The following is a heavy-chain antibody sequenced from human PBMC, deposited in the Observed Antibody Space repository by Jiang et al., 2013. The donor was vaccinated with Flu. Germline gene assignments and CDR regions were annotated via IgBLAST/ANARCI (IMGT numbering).Heavy chain of an antibody. CDR3: ARGLHSSSWYTDGPVDSYYYGMDV. V-gene: IGHV1-8*01. CDR1: GYTFTSYD. D-gene: IGHD6-13*01. Sequence: GAEVKKPGASVKVSCKASGYTFTSYDINWVRQATGQGLEWMGWMNPNSGNTGYAQKFQGRVTMTRNTSISTAYMELSSLRSEDTAVYYCARGLHSSSWYTDGPVDSYYYGMDVWGQGTTVTVSS. J-gene: IGHJ6*02. CDR2: MNPNSGNT.